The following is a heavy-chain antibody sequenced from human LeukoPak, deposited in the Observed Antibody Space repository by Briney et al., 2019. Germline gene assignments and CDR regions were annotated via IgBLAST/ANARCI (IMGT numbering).Heavy chain of an antibody. V-gene: IGHV3-30-3*01. D-gene: IGHD3-22*01. CDR3: AREYYDSSDYPRQHYFDY. CDR1: GFTFSSYA. CDR2: KSYDGSNK. Sequence: GGSLRLSCAASGFTFSSYAMHWVRQAPGKGLEWVAVKSYDGSNKYYADSVKGRFTISRDNSKNTLYLQMNSLRAEDTAVYYCAREYYDSSDYPRQHYFDYWGQGTLVTVSS. J-gene: IGHJ4*02.